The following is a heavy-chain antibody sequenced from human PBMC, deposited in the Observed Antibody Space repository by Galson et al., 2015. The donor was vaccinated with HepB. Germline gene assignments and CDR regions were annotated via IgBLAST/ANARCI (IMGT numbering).Heavy chain of an antibody. Sequence: SVKVSCKASGGTFNNYAINWVRQAPGHGLEWMGGVIPLFGSATYAQKFQGRVTITADEATSTDFMELSGLRSDDTAVYYCARVSRAIFRLYDAFEIWGQGTLVTVSS. CDR3: ARVSRAIFRLYDAFEI. V-gene: IGHV1-69*13. D-gene: IGHD2/OR15-2a*01. CDR2: VIPLFGSA. J-gene: IGHJ3*02. CDR1: GGTFNNYA.